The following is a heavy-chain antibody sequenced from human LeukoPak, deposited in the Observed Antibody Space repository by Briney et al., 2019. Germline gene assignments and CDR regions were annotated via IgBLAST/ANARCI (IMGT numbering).Heavy chain of an antibody. D-gene: IGHD4-17*01. CDR1: GGSISSNSYF. V-gene: IGHV3-30*02. CDR3: AKGATVTTTYNYSYMDV. CDR2: IRYDGTQE. Sequence: PSETLSLTCTVSGGSISSNSYFWGWVRQAPGKGLEWVAFIRYDGTQEYYVDSGKGRFTISRDNSMSTLSLQMNSLRPEDTAVYYCAKGATVTTTYNYSYMDVWGKGTTVTVSS. J-gene: IGHJ6*03.